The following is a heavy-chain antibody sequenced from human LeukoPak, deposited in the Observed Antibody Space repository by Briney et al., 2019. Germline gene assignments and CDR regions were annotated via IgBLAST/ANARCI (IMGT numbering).Heavy chain of an antibody. CDR2: ISPNNGDT. D-gene: IGHD5-18*01. Sequence: ASVKVSCKASGYTFTGYYMHWGRQAPGQGPEWMGWISPNNGDTRYSQKFQGRVTMTTDTSISTAYMELSGLTSDDTAVYYCAAPGYKYGYVLDHWGQGTLVTVSS. V-gene: IGHV1-2*02. CDR3: AAPGYKYGYVLDH. CDR1: GYTFTGYY. J-gene: IGHJ4*02.